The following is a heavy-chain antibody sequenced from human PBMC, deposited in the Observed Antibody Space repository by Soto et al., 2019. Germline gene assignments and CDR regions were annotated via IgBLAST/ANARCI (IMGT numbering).Heavy chain of an antibody. Sequence: GGSLRLSCAASGFTFGSYAMSWVRQAPGKGLEWVSLVTYSGANTYYAGSVTGRFTISRDNSRNTLYLQMSSLRVEDTAVYYCATPSLSTGGYSSFDSWGRGTLVTVSS. CDR2: VTYSGANT. CDR1: GFTFGSYA. J-gene: IGHJ4*02. D-gene: IGHD1-26*01. CDR3: ATPSLSTGGYSSFDS. V-gene: IGHV3-23*01.